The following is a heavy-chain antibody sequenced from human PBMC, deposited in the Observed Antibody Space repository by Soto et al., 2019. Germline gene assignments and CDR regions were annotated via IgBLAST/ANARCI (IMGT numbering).Heavy chain of an antibody. Sequence: QVRLQESGPGLVKPSQTLSLTCTVSGGSINSGDRYWSWLRQPPGKGLEWIGYIYYSGSTYYNPSLKSRLAISVDTSKNQFSLTLTSVTAADTAVYFCAREEALIVVPTGGIDYSFDYWGQGTLVTVSS. J-gene: IGHJ4*02. D-gene: IGHD3-22*01. CDR1: GGSINSGDRY. CDR2: IYYSGST. V-gene: IGHV4-30-4*01. CDR3: AREEALIVVPTGGIDYSFDY.